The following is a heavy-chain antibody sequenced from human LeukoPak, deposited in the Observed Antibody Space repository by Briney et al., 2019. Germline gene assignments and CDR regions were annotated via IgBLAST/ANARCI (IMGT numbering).Heavy chain of an antibody. CDR1: GFTFSNYW. CDR2: INSDGRRK. J-gene: IGHJ6*02. D-gene: IGHD2-15*01. CDR3: ARSVQAGKVPATAVGMDF. Sequence: PGGSLGLSCAASGFTFSNYWMHWVRQAPGKGLAWVSRINSDGRRKIYADSVKGRFTISRDNAKNTLYLQMNRLRAEDTAVYYGARSVQAGKVPATAVGMDFWGQGTTVTVSS. V-gene: IGHV3-74*01.